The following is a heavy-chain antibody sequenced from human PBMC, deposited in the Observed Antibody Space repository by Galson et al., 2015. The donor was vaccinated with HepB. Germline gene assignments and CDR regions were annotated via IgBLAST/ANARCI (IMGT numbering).Heavy chain of an antibody. CDR3: ARDRDYRFDY. Sequence: SVKVSCKASGYTFTINGISWVRQAPGKGLEWRGWISANSGDTKYAQKLQGRVTMTRDTSTSTAYLELRSLRSDDTAAYYCARDRDYRFDYWGQGTLVTVSS. J-gene: IGHJ4*02. CDR2: ISANSGDT. V-gene: IGHV1-18*04. D-gene: IGHD4/OR15-4a*01. CDR1: GYTFTING.